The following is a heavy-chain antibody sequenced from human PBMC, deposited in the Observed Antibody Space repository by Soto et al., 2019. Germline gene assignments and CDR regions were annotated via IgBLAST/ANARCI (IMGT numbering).Heavy chain of an antibody. Sequence: PGGSLRLSCVASGFPFSSNAMGWVRQAPGRGLEWISGVSGGGGRTYYADSVKGRFTISRDNSKDTLYLQMSSLRAEDTAKYYCGKIAEAVAGTVYGYWGQGTLVTVSS. CDR1: GFPFSSNA. CDR3: GKIAEAVAGTVYGY. J-gene: IGHJ4*02. D-gene: IGHD6-19*01. CDR2: VSGGGGRT. V-gene: IGHV3-23*01.